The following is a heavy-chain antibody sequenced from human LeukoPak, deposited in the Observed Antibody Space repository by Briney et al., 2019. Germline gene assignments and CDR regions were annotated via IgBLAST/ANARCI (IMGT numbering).Heavy chain of an antibody. D-gene: IGHD3-3*01. Sequence: PRASVKVSCKASGYTFTSYDINWVRQATGQGLEWMGWMNPNSGNTGYAQKFQGRVTITRNTSISTAYMELSSLRSEDTAVYYCARGWSGRYYYYYYMDVWGKGTTVTVSS. CDR2: MNPNSGNT. CDR3: ARGWSGRYYYYYYMDV. V-gene: IGHV1-8*03. CDR1: GYTFTSYD. J-gene: IGHJ6*03.